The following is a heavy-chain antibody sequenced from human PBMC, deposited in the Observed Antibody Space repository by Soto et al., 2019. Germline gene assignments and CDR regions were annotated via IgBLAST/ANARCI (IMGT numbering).Heavy chain of an antibody. CDR2: ISWDGGSI. D-gene: IGHD2-15*01. CDR1: GFKFDDYM. CDR3: ANEGNGGSSLDH. V-gene: IGHV3-43*01. J-gene: IGHJ4*02. Sequence: GGSLRLSCEASGFKFDDYMMNWVRKAPGKGLEWIPLISWDGGSIDYADSIKGRFTVSRDNSKNSLYLHMNSLKTEDTAIYYCANEGNGGSSLDHWGQGTLVTVSS.